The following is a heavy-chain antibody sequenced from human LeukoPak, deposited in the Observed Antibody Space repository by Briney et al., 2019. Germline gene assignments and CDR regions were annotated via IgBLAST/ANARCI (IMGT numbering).Heavy chain of an antibody. CDR3: ARDTGSGSYWNY. CDR2: ISVYNGNT. V-gene: IGHV1-18*01. CDR1: GYTFANFG. Sequence: ASVKVSCKASGYTFANFGITWVRQAPGQGLEWMGWISVYNGNTNYAQKLQGRVTMTTDTSTSTAYMELRSLRSDDTAVYYCARDTGSGSYWNYWGQGTLVTVSS. J-gene: IGHJ4*02. D-gene: IGHD3-10*01.